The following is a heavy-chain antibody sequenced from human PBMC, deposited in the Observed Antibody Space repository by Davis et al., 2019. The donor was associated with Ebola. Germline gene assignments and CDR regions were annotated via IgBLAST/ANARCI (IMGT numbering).Heavy chain of an antibody. CDR1: GFAFSSFG. Sequence: PGGSLRLSCAASGFAFSSFGMHWVRQAPGKGLEWLAFMRYSESDTHYADSVKGRFTISRDNSKNTLYLQMNSLRAEDTAVYYCARDLSRYCSTTNCYTVDYWGQGTLVTVSS. CDR2: MRYSESDT. D-gene: IGHD2-2*02. CDR3: ARDLSRYCSTTNCYTVDY. V-gene: IGHV3-30*02. J-gene: IGHJ4*02.